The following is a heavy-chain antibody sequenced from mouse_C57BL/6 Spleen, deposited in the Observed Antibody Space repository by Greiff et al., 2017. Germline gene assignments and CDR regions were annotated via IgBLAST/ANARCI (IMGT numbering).Heavy chain of an antibody. CDR1: GYTFTSYW. J-gene: IGHJ4*01. Sequence: VQLQQPGAELVKPGASVKMSCKASGYTFTSYWITWVKQRPGQGLEWIGDIYPGSGSTNYNEKFKSKATLTVDTSSSTAYMQLSSLTSEDSAVYYCARSGYYYGSSYDYAMDYWGQGTSVTVSS. CDR3: ARSGYYYGSSYDYAMDY. V-gene: IGHV1-55*01. CDR2: IYPGSGST. D-gene: IGHD1-1*01.